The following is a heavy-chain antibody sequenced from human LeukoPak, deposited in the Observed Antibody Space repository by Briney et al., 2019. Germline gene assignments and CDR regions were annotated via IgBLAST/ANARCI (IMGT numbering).Heavy chain of an antibody. CDR1: GFTFSSYW. Sequence: PGGSLRLSCAASGFTFSSYWMHWVRQAPGKGLVWVSRIDSFGSSNNYADSVRGRFTISRDNAKSTLYLQMSSLRADDTAVYYCARSDHYHDNSGYDVWGQGTLVTVSS. CDR2: IDSFGSSN. CDR3: ARSDHYHDNSGYDV. V-gene: IGHV3-74*01. J-gene: IGHJ4*02. D-gene: IGHD3-22*01.